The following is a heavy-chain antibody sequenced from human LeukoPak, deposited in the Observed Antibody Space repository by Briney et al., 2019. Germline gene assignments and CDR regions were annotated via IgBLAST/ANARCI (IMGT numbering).Heavy chain of an antibody. Sequence: GESLQISCKGSGYSFTSYWIGWVRQMPGKGLEWMGIIYPGDSDTRYSPSFQGQVTISADKSISTAYLQWSSLKASDTAMYYCARLRQCSGGSCYLHYYYYYAMDVWGQGTTVTVSS. CDR2: IYPGDSDT. CDR1: GYSFTSYW. J-gene: IGHJ6*02. CDR3: ARLRQCSGGSCYLHYYYYYAMDV. D-gene: IGHD2-15*01. V-gene: IGHV5-51*01.